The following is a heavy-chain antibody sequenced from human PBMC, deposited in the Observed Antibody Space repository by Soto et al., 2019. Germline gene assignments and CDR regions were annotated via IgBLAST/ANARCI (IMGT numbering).Heavy chain of an antibody. J-gene: IGHJ6*02. CDR3: AGDGLYYYYGMDV. CDR2: ISSSSSYT. Sequence: QVQLVESGGGLVKPGGSLRLSCAASGFTFSDYYMSWIRQAPGKGLEWVSYISSSSSYTNYADSVKGRFTISRDNAKNSLYLQRNSLRAEDTAVYYCAGDGLYYYYGMDVWGQGTTVTVSS. V-gene: IGHV3-11*05. CDR1: GFTFSDYY.